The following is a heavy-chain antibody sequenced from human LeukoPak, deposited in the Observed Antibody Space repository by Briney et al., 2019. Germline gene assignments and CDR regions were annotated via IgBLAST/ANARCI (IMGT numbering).Heavy chain of an antibody. Sequence: GGSLRLSCASSGFTFSSYAMSWGRQAPGKGLEGVSAISGSGGSTYYADSVKGRFTISRDNSKNTLYLQMNSLRAEDTAVYYCAIPRPHLDLSNWGQGTLVTVSS. CDR1: GFTFSSYA. CDR2: ISGSGGST. J-gene: IGHJ4*02. D-gene: IGHD3-9*01. V-gene: IGHV3-23*01. CDR3: AIPRPHLDLSN.